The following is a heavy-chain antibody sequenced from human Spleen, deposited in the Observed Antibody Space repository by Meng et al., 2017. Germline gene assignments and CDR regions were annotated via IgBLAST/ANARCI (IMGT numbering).Heavy chain of an antibody. CDR1: GLTFSPYW. CDR3: AKNRGGCSGGSCYFDY. J-gene: IGHJ4*02. V-gene: IGHV3-23*01. Sequence: GESLKISCAASGLTFSPYWMHWFRLAPGRGLEWVSTISGSGDITYYADSVKGRFTISRDNSKNTLYLQMNSLRTEDTAVYYCAKNRGGCSGGSCYFDYWGQGTLVTVSS. CDR2: ISGSGDIT. D-gene: IGHD2-15*01.